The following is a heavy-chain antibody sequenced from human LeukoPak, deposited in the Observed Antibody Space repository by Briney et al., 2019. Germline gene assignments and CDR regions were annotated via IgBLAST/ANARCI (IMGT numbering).Heavy chain of an antibody. Sequence: SETLSLTCAASSGSISNNNWWSWVRQAPGKALEWIGEIYHSGSTNYNPSLRSRVTISVDKSKNHLSLTLSSVSAADTAVYYCARGGGMYFYDSKYNFYSGHDAFDVWGQGTMVIVSS. CDR3: ARGGGMYFYDSKYNFYSGHDAFDV. D-gene: IGHD3-22*01. CDR1: SGSISNNNW. V-gene: IGHV4-4*02. J-gene: IGHJ3*01. CDR2: IYHSGST.